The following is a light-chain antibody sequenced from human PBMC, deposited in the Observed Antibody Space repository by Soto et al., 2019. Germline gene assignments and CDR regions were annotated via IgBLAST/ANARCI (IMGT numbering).Light chain of an antibody. CDR2: AAS. V-gene: IGKV1-39*01. CDR3: QQSYSTPWT. J-gene: IGKJ1*01. Sequence: DIQMTQSPSSLSASVGDRVTITCRASQSISSYLNWYQQKPGKAPKLLIYAASILQSGVPSRFSGSGSGTDFNLTISSLQPEDFATYYCQQSYSTPWTFGQGTKVEIK. CDR1: QSISSY.